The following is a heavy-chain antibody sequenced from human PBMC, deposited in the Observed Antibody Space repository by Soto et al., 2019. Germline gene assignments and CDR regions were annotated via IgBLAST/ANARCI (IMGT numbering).Heavy chain of an antibody. CDR3: TGEVASGY. Sequence: QVKLVESGGGVVQPGRSLRLSCAASGFNVSGYGMHWVRQAPGKGLEWVAVISRDGGTKYYADSVKGRFTISRDNSRNTLFLEMNSLRGDDMAVYYCTGEVASGYWGQGTLVTVSS. CDR1: GFNVSGYG. J-gene: IGHJ4*02. D-gene: IGHD2-8*02. CDR2: ISRDGGTK. V-gene: IGHV3-30*03.